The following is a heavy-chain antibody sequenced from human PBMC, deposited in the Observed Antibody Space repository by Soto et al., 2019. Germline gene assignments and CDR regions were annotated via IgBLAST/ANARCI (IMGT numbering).Heavy chain of an antibody. CDR3: ASSYGSGYRAFDY. Sequence: QVQLVQSGAEVKKPGSSVRVSCKASGDTFTFYSINWVRQAPGLGVEWMGRINPILSMSNYAQRLQGRVTITADKSTSTAYMERSSLRSEDTAMYYCASSYGSGYRAFDYWGQGALVTVSS. CDR2: INPILSMS. J-gene: IGHJ4*02. CDR1: GDTFTFYS. V-gene: IGHV1-69*02. D-gene: IGHD3-10*01.